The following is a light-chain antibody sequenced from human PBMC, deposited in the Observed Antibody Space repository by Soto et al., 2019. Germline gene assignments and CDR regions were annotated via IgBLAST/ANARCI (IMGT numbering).Light chain of an antibody. J-gene: IGKJ5*01. V-gene: IGKV1-12*01. Sequence: DIQMTQSPSFVSASVGGRVTITCRASQGISRRLAWYQQRPGKAPELLIYGASSLQSGVPSRFSGSGSGTDFTLTISSLQPEDFATYYCQQASSFPLTFGHGTRLEIK. CDR1: QGISRR. CDR3: QQASSFPLT. CDR2: GAS.